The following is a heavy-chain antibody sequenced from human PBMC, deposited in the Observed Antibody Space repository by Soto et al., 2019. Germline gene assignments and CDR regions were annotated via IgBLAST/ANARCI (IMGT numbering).Heavy chain of an antibody. CDR3: ARSYFDSWTEYSTPVKY. D-gene: IGHD3-3*01. J-gene: IGHJ4*02. V-gene: IGHV1-18*04. CDR1: GYTFANYD. Sequence: QVQLVQSAAEVKKPGASVKVSCKASGYTFANYDISWVRQAPGQGLEWMGWISTKSGNTEYAQNVQGRVTLTADSSTTTVHMELRSLRSDDTAVYYWARSYFDSWTEYSTPVKYWGQGTLVAVSS. CDR2: ISTKSGNT.